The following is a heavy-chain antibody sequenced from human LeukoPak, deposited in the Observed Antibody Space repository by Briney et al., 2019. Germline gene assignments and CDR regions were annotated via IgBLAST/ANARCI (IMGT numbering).Heavy chain of an antibody. CDR3: ARLPPVAGTDY. J-gene: IGHJ4*02. D-gene: IGHD6-19*01. CDR1: GGSFSGYY. Sequence: SETLSLTCAVYGGSFSGYYWSWIRQPPGKGLEWIGEINHSGSTNYNPSLKSRVTISVDTSKNQFSLKLSSVTAADTAVYYCARLPPVAGTDYWGQGTLVTVSS. V-gene: IGHV4-34*01. CDR2: INHSGST.